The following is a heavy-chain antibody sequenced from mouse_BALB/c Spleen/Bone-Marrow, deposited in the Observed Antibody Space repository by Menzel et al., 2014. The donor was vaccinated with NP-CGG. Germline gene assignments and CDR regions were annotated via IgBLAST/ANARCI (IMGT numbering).Heavy chain of an antibody. J-gene: IGHJ3*01. CDR2: ISSGGGST. CDR1: GFAFSSYD. V-gene: IGHV5-12-1*01. Sequence: EVQVVESGGGLVKPGGSLKLSCAASGFAFSSYDMSWVRQTPEKRLEWVAYISSGGGSTYYSDTVKGRFTISRDNAKNTLYLQMSSLKSEDTAMYYCASQILRGFAYWGQGTLVTVSA. D-gene: IGHD1-1*01. CDR3: ASQILRGFAY.